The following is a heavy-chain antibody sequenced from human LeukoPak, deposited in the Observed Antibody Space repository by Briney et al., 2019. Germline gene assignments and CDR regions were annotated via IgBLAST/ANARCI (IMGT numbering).Heavy chain of an antibody. CDR2: INHNGNVN. D-gene: IGHD2-8*02. CDR1: GFTFSSYW. CDR3: ARDGGWWRFDF. J-gene: IGHJ4*02. V-gene: IGHV3-7*03. Sequence: PGGSLRLSCAASGFTFSSYWMNRARQAPGKGLEWVASINHNGNVNYYVDSVKGRFTISRDNAKNSLYLQMSNLRAEDTAVYYCARDGGWWRFDFWGQGALVTVSS.